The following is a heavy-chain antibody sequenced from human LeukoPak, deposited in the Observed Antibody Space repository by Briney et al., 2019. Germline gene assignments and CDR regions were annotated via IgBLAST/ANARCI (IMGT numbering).Heavy chain of an antibody. CDR3: ARAVAVPINWFDP. V-gene: IGHV4-59*01. D-gene: IGHD6-19*01. J-gene: IGHJ5*02. CDR2: IYYSGST. CDR1: GGSISRYY. Sequence: PSETLSLTCTVSGGSISRYYWSWIRQPPGKGLKWIGYIYYSGSTNYNPSLKSRVTISVDTSKNQFSLKLSSVTAADTAVYYCARAVAVPINWFDPWGQGTLVTVSS.